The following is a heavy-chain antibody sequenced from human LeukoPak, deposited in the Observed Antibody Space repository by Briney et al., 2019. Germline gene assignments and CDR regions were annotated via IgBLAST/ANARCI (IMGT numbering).Heavy chain of an antibody. CDR3: ARGSSFLIFDY. V-gene: IGHV1-18*01. CDR2: ISAYNGNT. J-gene: IGHJ4*02. Sequence: ASVKVSCKASGYTFTSYAMNWVRQAPGQGLEWMGWISAYNGNTNYAQKLQGRVTMTTDTSTSTAYMELRSLRSDDTAVYYCARGSSFLIFDYWGQGTLVTVSS. D-gene: IGHD6-13*01. CDR1: GYTFTSYA.